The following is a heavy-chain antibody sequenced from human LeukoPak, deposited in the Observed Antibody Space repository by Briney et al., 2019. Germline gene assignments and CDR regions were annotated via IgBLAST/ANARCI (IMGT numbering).Heavy chain of an antibody. Sequence: PGGSLRLSCAASGFIFSSNWMNWVRQAPGKGLEWVANIKEDGSGKYYVDSVKGRFTISRDNAKNSLDLQMNSLRAEDTAVYYCTGGWGSFDPWGQGTLVTVSS. D-gene: IGHD7-27*01. V-gene: IGHV3-7*02. J-gene: IGHJ5*02. CDR1: GFIFSSNW. CDR2: IKEDGSGK. CDR3: TGGWGSFDP.